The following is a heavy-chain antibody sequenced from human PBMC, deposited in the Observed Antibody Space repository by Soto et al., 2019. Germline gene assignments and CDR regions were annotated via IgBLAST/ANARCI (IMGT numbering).Heavy chain of an antibody. CDR2: IYPGDSDT. V-gene: IGHV5-51*01. D-gene: IGHD3-22*01. CDR3: ARSTDYYYDSSGYPDY. Sequence: GESLKISCKGSGYSFTSYWIGWVRQMPGKGLEWMGIIYPGDSDTRYSPSFQGQVTISADKSISTAYLQWSSLKASDTAMYYCARSTDYYYDSSGYPDYWGQGTLVTVSS. CDR1: GYSFTSYW. J-gene: IGHJ4*02.